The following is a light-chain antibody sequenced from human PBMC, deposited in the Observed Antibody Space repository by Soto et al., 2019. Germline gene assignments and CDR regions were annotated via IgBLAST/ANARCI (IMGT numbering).Light chain of an antibody. CDR1: SSDVGTYNY. J-gene: IGLJ1*01. CDR2: EVS. V-gene: IGLV2-14*01. Sequence: QSVLTQPASVSGSPGQSITISCTGTSSDVGTYNYVSWYQQHPGKAPKLIIYEVSNRPSGVSNRFSGSKSGNTASLTISGLQAEDEADYYCSSYTSGTNYVFGTGTKLTVL. CDR3: SSYTSGTNYV.